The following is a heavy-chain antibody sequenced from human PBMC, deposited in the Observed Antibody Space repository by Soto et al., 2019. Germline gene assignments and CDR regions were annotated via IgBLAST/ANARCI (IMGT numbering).Heavy chain of an antibody. D-gene: IGHD4-17*01. J-gene: IGHJ2*01. V-gene: IGHV1-69*08. Sequence: QDQLVQSGAEVKKPGSSVKVSCKASGGTFSSHTFSWVRQVPGQGLEWMGRIIPALGTATYAQKFQGRVTITADESATTVYMELNSLRSEDTAVYYCARPDFGDYWYFDLWGRGTLVTVSS. CDR2: IIPALGTA. CDR3: ARPDFGDYWYFDL. CDR1: GGTFSSHT.